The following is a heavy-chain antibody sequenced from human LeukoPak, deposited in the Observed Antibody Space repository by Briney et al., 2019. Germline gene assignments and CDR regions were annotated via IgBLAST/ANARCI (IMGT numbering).Heavy chain of an antibody. V-gene: IGHV3-23*01. CDR1: GFXFNSYA. J-gene: IGHJ4*02. CDR2: ISGSGRST. CDR3: AKETYYYDSSGYSDY. Sequence: GGSLRLSCAASGFXFNSYAISWVRQPPGKGLEWVSAISGSGRSTYYADSVKGRFTISRDNSKNTLYLQMTSLRAEDTAVYYCAKETYYYDSSGYSDYWGQGTLVTVSS. D-gene: IGHD3-22*01.